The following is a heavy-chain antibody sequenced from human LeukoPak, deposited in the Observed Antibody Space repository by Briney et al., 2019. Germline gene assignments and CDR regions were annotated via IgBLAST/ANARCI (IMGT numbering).Heavy chain of an antibody. CDR1: GYTFTGYY. J-gene: IGHJ4*02. V-gene: IGHV1-2*02. Sequence: GASVKVSCKASGYTFTGYYMHWVRQAPGQGLEWMGWINPNSGGTNYAQKFQGRVTMTRDTSISTAYMELGRLRSDDTAVYYCARVRRGYCSGGSCPSAFDYWGQGTLVTVSS. D-gene: IGHD2-15*01. CDR3: ARVRRGYCSGGSCPSAFDY. CDR2: INPNSGGT.